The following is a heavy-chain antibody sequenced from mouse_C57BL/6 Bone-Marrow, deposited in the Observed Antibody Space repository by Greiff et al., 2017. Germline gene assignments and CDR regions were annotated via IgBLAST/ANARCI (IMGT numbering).Heavy chain of an antibody. V-gene: IGHV1-4*01. CDR2: INPSSGYT. CDR1: GYTFTSYT. D-gene: IGHD1-1*01. J-gene: IGHJ2*01. CDR3: APSFYGSSPPFDY. Sequence: QVQLQQSGAELARPGASVKMSCKASGYTFTSYTMHWVQQRPGQGLEWIGYINPSSGYTKYNQKFKDKATLTADKSSSTAYMQLSSLTSEDSAVYYCAPSFYGSSPPFDYWGQGTTLTVSS.